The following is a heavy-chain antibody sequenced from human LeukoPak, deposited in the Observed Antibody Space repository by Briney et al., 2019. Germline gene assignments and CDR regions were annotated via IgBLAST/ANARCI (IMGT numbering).Heavy chain of an antibody. CDR1: GFTFSSYE. D-gene: IGHD4-23*01. J-gene: IGHJ3*02. CDR2: IRSSGSII. Sequence: GRSLRLSCAASGFTFSSYEMNWVRQAPGKGLEWVSYIRSSGSIIFYADSVKGRFTISRDNAKNSLYLQMNSLRAEDTAVYYCARVNDYGGNDDAFDIWGQGTMVTVSS. V-gene: IGHV3-48*03. CDR3: ARVNDYGGNDDAFDI.